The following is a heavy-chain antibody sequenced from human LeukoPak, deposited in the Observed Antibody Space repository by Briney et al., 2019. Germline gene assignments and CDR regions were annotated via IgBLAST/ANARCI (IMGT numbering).Heavy chain of an antibody. D-gene: IGHD4-23*01. Sequence: GASVKVSCKASGYTFTGYYMHWVRQAPGQGLEWMGWINPNSGGTNYAQKFQGRVTMTRDTSISTAYMELSRLRSDDTAVYYCARTKYGGSLRAEYLQHWGQGTLVTVSS. J-gene: IGHJ1*01. CDR3: ARTKYGGSLRAEYLQH. CDR1: GYTFTGYY. CDR2: INPNSGGT. V-gene: IGHV1-2*02.